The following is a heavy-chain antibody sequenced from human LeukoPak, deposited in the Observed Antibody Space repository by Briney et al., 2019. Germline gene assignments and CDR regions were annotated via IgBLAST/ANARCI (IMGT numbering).Heavy chain of an antibody. D-gene: IGHD3-9*01. J-gene: IGHJ4*02. V-gene: IGHV1-69*05. CDR1: GGTFSSYA. Sequence: GASVKVSCKASGGTFSSYAISWVRQAPGQGLEWMGRIIHIFGTENYAQKFQGRVTIHTDESTSTAYMELSSLRSEDTAVFFFAASDGLRYFDWLLWGQGTLVTVSS. CDR3: AASDGLRYFDWLL. CDR2: IIHIFGTE.